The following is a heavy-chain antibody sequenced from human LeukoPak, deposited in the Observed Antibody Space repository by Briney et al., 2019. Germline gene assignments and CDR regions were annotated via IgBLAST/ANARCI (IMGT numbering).Heavy chain of an antibody. CDR1: GGSVSSGSYY. Sequence: SETLSLTCTVSGGSVSSGSYYWSWIRQPPGTGLEWIGYIYYSASTNYNPSLKSRVTISVDTSNNQFSLKLSSVTAADTAVYYCARGSRGYSYGWGQGTLVTVSS. V-gene: IGHV4-61*01. J-gene: IGHJ4*02. D-gene: IGHD5-18*01. CDR3: ARGSRGYSYG. CDR2: IYYSAST.